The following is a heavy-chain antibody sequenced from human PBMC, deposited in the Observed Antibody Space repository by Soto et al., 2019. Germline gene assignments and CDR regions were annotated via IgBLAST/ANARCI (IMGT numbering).Heavy chain of an antibody. CDR2: VSDNGGSRGGT. CDR3: ARAKAVVIAALDI. V-gene: IGHV3-23*01. CDR1: GFMFNNCA. J-gene: IGHJ3*02. Sequence: GGSLRLSCKASGFMFNNCAMTWVRQAPGQGLQWVASVSDNGGSRGGTYYADSVKGRFTISRDNSKNTLYLQLDSLTGADTAVYYCARAKAVVIAALDIWGQGTMVTDSS. D-gene: IGHD2-21*01.